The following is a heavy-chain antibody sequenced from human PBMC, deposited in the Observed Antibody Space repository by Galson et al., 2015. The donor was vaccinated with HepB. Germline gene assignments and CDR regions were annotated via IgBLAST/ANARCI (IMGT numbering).Heavy chain of an antibody. CDR2: ISSSGSTI. J-gene: IGHJ6*02. D-gene: IGHD3-10*01. V-gene: IGHV3-48*03. CDR1: GFTFSSYG. Sequence: SLRLSCAASGFTFSSYGMNWVRQAPGKGLEWVSYISSSGSTIYYADSVKGRFTISRDNAKNSLYLQMNSLRDEDTAVYYCARSGFSYYGMDVWGQGTTVTVSS. CDR3: ARSGFSYYGMDV.